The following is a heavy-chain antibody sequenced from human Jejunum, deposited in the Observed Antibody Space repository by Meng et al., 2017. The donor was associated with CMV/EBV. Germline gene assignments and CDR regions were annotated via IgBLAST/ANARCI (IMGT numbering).Heavy chain of an antibody. D-gene: IGHD2-2*01. J-gene: IGHJ5*02. V-gene: IGHV2-5*02. Sequence: QSTLKESGPTLVKPTQTLTLTCTFSGFSLSNSEVGVGWIRQPPGKALEWLAVIYWDDDKRYSPSLKSRLTITKDTSKNQVVLTLTNMDPVDTATYYCALFTRSWFDPWGQGTLVTVFS. CDR3: ALFTRSWFDP. CDR1: GFSLSNSEVG. CDR2: IYWDDDK.